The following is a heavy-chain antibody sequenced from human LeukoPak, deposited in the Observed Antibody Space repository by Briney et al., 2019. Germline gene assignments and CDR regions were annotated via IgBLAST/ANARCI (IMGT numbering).Heavy chain of an antibody. Sequence: GGSLRLSCAASGFTFSSYEMNWVRRAPGKGLEWVSYISSSGSTIYYADSVKGRFTISRDNAKSSLYLQMNSLRAEDTAVYYCARDLDCSGGSCYGWYFDYWGQGTLVTVSS. CDR2: ISSSGSTI. CDR1: GFTFSSYE. CDR3: ARDLDCSGGSCYGWYFDY. V-gene: IGHV3-48*03. D-gene: IGHD2-15*01. J-gene: IGHJ4*02.